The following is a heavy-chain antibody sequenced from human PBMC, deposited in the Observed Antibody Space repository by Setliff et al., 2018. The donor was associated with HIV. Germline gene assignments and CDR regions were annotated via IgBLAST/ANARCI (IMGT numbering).Heavy chain of an antibody. Sequence: SETLSLTCAFYGASFTDYYWNWIRQPPGKGLEWIGEIHHSGSANYNPSLKSRVSMSVDKSKNQFSVKLTSVTAADTAVYYCARGHCSGTNCYGVDYYGMDVWGQGTTVTVSS. V-gene: IGHV4-34*01. J-gene: IGHJ6*02. CDR3: ARGHCSGTNCYGVDYYGMDV. D-gene: IGHD2-2*01. CDR2: IHHSGSA. CDR1: GASFTDYY.